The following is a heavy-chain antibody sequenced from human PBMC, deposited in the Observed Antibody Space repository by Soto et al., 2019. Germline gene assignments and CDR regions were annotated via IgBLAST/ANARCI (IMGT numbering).Heavy chain of an antibody. J-gene: IGHJ4*02. CDR1: GFTVGSAY. CDR3: ARDPWVGDIGDY. D-gene: IGHD4-17*01. V-gene: IGHV3-66*01. CDR2: IYSGGNT. Sequence: DVQLVESGGGLVLRGASLRLSCAASGFTVGSAYMSWVRQAPGKGLEWVAGIYSGGNTYYADSVKGRFTISRDTSKNRLYLQMNSLRAEDAAIYSCARDPWVGDIGDYWGQGTLVTVSS.